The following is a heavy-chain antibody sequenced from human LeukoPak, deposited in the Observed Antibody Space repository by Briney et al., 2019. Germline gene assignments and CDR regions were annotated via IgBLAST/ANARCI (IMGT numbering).Heavy chain of an antibody. Sequence: SETLSLTCTVSGGSISSSYYSWIRQPAGKGLEWIGRIYISGSTNYNPSLKSRVTISVDKSKNQFSLKLSSVTAADTAVYYCARARIAVAGNAFDIWGQGTMVTVSS. CDR3: ARARIAVAGNAFDI. CDR2: IYISGST. V-gene: IGHV4-4*07. CDR1: GGSISSSY. J-gene: IGHJ3*02. D-gene: IGHD6-19*01.